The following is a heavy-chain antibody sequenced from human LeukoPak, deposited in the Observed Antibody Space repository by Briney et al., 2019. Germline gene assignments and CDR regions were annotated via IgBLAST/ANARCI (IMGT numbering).Heavy chain of an antibody. J-gene: IGHJ4*02. CDR2: IYYSGST. D-gene: IGHD3-22*01. CDR3: ARGYYYDSSGPPGY. CDR1: GGSISSYY. V-gene: IGHV4-59*01. Sequence: PSETLSLTCTVSGGSISSYYWSWLRQPPGKGLEWIGYIYYSGSTNYNPSLKSRVTISVDTSKNQFSLKLSSVTAADTAVYYCARGYYYDSSGPPGYWGQGTLVTVSS.